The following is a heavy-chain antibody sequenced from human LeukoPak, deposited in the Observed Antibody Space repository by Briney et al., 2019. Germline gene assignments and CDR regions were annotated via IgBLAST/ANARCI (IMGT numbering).Heavy chain of an antibody. J-gene: IGHJ4*02. CDR3: AKVYYDFWSGYYTGPFDY. V-gene: IGHV3-23*01. Sequence: PGGSLRLSCAASGFTFSRYAMNWVRQAPGKGLEWVSAISNSGDTTYYADSVQGRFTISRDNSKNTLYLQMNSLRAEDTAVYYCAKVYYDFWSGYYTGPFDYWGQGTLVTVSS. D-gene: IGHD3-3*01. CDR2: ISNSGDTT. CDR1: GFTFSRYA.